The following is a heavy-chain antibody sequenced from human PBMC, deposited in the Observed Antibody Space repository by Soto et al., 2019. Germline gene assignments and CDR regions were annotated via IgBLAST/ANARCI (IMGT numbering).Heavy chain of an antibody. CDR3: GRGGSDSPMAPGY. V-gene: IGHV3-74*01. Sequence: PWGSLRLSCAASGFTFSSYWMHWVRQGPGKGLVWVSRINRDGSDTDYADSVKGRFTISRDNAKNTLYLQMNSLRAEDTAVYYCGRGGSDSPMAPGYWGQGALVTVSS. J-gene: IGHJ4*02. D-gene: IGHD5-18*01. CDR2: INRDGSDT. CDR1: GFTFSSYW.